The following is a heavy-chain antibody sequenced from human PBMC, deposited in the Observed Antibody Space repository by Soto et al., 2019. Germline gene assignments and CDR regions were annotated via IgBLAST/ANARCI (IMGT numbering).Heavy chain of an antibody. CDR1: GGTFSSYA. CDR2: IIPIFGTA. CDR3: ARVKGYRSSSGWSWAPSYFDY. D-gene: IGHD6-6*01. Sequence: QVQLVQSGAEVKKPGSSVKVSCKASGGTFSSYAISWVRQAPGQGLEWMGGIIPIFGTANYAQKFQGRVTITADESTSTAYMELSSLRSEDTAVYYCARVKGYRSSSGWSWAPSYFDYWGQGTLVTVSS. V-gene: IGHV1-69*01. J-gene: IGHJ4*02.